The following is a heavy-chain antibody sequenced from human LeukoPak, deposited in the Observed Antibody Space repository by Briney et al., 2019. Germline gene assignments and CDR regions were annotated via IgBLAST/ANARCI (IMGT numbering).Heavy chain of an antibody. J-gene: IGHJ4*02. CDR1: GFTFSTYA. CDR3: ARDGDSSSSDY. CDR2: ICGSGSSIHCVDS. D-gene: IGHD6-13*01. Sequence: GGSLRLSCAASGFTFSTYAMSWVRQAPGKGLEWVSSICGSGSSIHCVDSYYRDSVKGRFTISRDNAKNSLYLQMNSLRAEDTAVYYCARDGDSSSSDYWGQGTLVTVSS. V-gene: IGHV3-23*01.